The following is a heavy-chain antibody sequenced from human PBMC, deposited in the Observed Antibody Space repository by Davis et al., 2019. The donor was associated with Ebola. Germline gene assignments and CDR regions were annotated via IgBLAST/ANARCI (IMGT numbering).Heavy chain of an antibody. CDR1: GFTFSSYA. J-gene: IGHJ4*02. CDR2: ISGSGGST. CDR3: AKDRWYNWKKGEFDY. D-gene: IGHD1-20*01. Sequence: GESLKISCAASGFTFSSYAMSWVRQAPGKGLEWVSAISGSGGSTYYADSVKGRFTISRDNSKNTLYLQMNSLRAEDTAVYYCAKDRWYNWKKGEFDYWGQGTLVTVSS. V-gene: IGHV3-23*01.